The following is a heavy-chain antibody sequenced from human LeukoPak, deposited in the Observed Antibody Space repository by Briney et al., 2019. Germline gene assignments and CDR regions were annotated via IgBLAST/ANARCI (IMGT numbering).Heavy chain of an antibody. V-gene: IGHV3-21*01. CDR3: SSLGIAAAGRDYFDY. D-gene: IGHD6-13*01. CDR2: ISSSSSYI. Sequence: PGGSMRLSCAASGFTFSSYSMNWVRQAPGKWLEWVSSISSSSSYIYYADSVKGRFTISRDNAKNSLYLQMNSLRAEDTAVYYCSSLGIAAAGRDYFDYWGQRTLVTVSS. CDR1: GFTFSSYS. J-gene: IGHJ4*02.